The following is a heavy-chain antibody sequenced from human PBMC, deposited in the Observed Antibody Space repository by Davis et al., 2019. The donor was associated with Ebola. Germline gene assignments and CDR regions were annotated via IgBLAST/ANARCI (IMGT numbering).Heavy chain of an antibody. D-gene: IGHD5-24*01. J-gene: IGHJ4*02. CDR1: GFTVSSNY. V-gene: IGHV3-53*01. CDR3: ASYND. CDR2: IYSGGST. Sequence: GESLKISCAASGFTVSSNYMSWVRQAPGKGLEWVSVIYSGGSTYYADSVKGRCTISRDSSKNTLYLQISSLRAEDTATYYCASYNDWGQGTLVTVSS.